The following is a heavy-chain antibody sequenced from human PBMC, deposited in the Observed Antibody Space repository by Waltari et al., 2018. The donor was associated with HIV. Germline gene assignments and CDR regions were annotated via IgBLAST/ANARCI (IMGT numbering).Heavy chain of an antibody. D-gene: IGHD3-22*01. CDR1: GFTLRYYY. J-gene: IGHJ5*02. V-gene: IGHV3-11*01. CDR2: ISDSGNII. CDR3: ARLPYSYYYDTSGTPP. Sequence: QVQLVESGGGLVNPGGSLRISCAAAGFTLRYYYISWIRQAPGKGLGWVSYISDSGNIIYYADSVRGRFTISRDNAKNSLYLQMNSLRAEDTAVYYCARLPYSYYYDTSGTPPWGQGTLVTVSS.